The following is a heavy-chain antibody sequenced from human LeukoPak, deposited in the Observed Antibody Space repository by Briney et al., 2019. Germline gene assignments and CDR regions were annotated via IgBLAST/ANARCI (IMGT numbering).Heavy chain of an antibody. V-gene: IGHV4-59*01. Sequence: SETLSLTCTVSGGSISSYYWSWIRQPPGKGLEWIGYIYYSGSTNYNPSLKSRVTISVDTSKNQFSLKLSSVTAADTAVYYCARASRDGYNFAADYWGQGTLVTVSS. CDR3: ARASRDGYNFAADY. D-gene: IGHD5-24*01. CDR1: GGSISSYY. J-gene: IGHJ4*02. CDR2: IYYSGST.